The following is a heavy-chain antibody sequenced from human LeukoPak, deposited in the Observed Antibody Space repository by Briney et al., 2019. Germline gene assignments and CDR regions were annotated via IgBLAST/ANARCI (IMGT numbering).Heavy chain of an antibody. J-gene: IGHJ4*02. D-gene: IGHD3-10*01. CDR2: TYYRSKWYN. Sequence: SQTLSLTCAISGDSVSSNSAAWNWIRQSPSRGLEWLGRTYYRSKWYNDYAVSVKSRITINPDTSKDRFSLQLNSVTPEDTAVYYCARETMVRGVIINSYFDYWGQGTLVTVSS. CDR3: ARETMVRGVIINSYFDY. V-gene: IGHV6-1*01. CDR1: GDSVSSNSAA.